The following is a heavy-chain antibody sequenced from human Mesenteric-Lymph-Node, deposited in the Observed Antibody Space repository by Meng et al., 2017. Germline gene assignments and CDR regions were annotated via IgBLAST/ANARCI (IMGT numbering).Heavy chain of an antibody. V-gene: IGHV3-9*01. CDR3: ARLSGSNIDY. D-gene: IGHD1-26*01. Sequence: GGSLRLSCAASGFTFDDYAMHWVRQAPGKGLEWVSGISWNSGSIGYADSVKGRFTISRDNAKNSLYLQMNSLRAEDTAVYYCARLSGSNIDYWGQGTLVTVSS. J-gene: IGHJ4*02. CDR2: ISWNSGSI. CDR1: GFTFDDYA.